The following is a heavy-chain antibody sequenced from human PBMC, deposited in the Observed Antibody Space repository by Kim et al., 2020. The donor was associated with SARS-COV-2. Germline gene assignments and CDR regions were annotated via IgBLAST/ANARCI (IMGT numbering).Heavy chain of an antibody. CDR2: ISYEGSTT. Sequence: GGSLRLSCAASGFTFSSHLMNWVRQAPGKGLEWVALISYEGSTTKYKESVKGRFTISRDNSKNALYLQMNSLRPEDTAVYYCARNLVGDRYMGPGGQGTLATVSS. CDR3: ARNLVGDRYMGP. D-gene: IGHD1-26*01. CDR1: GFTFSSHL. V-gene: IGHV3-30*03. J-gene: IGHJ5*02.